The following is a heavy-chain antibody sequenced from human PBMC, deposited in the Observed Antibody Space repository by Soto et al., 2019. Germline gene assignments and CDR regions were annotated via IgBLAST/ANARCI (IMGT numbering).Heavy chain of an antibody. CDR3: ARDHLGAAAGSSFDY. CDR2: IIPIFGTA. CDR1: GGTFSSYA. V-gene: IGHV1-69*01. J-gene: IGHJ4*02. D-gene: IGHD6-13*01. Sequence: QVQLVQSGAEVKKPGSSVKVSCKASGGTFSSYAISWVRQAPGQGLEWLGGIIPIFGTANYAQKFQGRVTITADESTSTADMELSSLRSEDTAVYYCARDHLGAAAGSSFDYWCQGPLVTVSS.